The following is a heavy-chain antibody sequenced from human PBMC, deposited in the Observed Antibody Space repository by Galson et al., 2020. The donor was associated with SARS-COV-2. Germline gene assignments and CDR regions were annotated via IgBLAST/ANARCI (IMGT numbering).Heavy chain of an antibody. CDR1: GGSISSGGYS. CDR2: VYHSGAT. D-gene: IGHD5-18*01. J-gene: IGHJ2*01. V-gene: IGHV4-30-2*01. Sequence: SETLSLTCSVSGGSISSGGYSWTWIRQPPGKGLEWIGYVYHSGATHYNPSLKSRLTISVDRSKNQLSLELTSVTAADTAVYYCARRYTYGLSPYWYFDLWAVAPWSLFHQ. CDR3: ARRYTYGLSPYWYFDL.